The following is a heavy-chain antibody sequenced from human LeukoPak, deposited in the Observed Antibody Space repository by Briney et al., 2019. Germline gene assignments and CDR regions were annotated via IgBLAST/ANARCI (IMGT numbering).Heavy chain of an antibody. CDR3: GRDNLSD. CDR1: GFTFRSYG. Sequence: GGSLRLSCAASGFTFRSYGMHCVRQAPGKGLEWVAMIWYDGSNKYCADSVKGRFTISRDNSKNTLYLQMDSLRAEDTAMYYCGRDNLSDWGQGTLVTVSS. V-gene: IGHV3-33*01. D-gene: IGHD2/OR15-2a*01. J-gene: IGHJ4*02. CDR2: IWYDGSNK.